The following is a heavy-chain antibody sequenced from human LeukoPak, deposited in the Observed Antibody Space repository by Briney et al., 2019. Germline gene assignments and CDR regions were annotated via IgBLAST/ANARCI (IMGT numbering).Heavy chain of an antibody. V-gene: IGHV3-23*01. CDR3: ARDNYDSSTPYYFDC. J-gene: IGHJ4*02. Sequence: GGSLRLSCAASGFTFTNYAMSWVRQTPGKGLEWVSATVGSGPDTYHADSVKGRFTVSRDNSRNTLYLQMNSLRAEDTAVYYCARDNYDSSTPYYFDCWGQGTLVTVSS. D-gene: IGHD3-22*01. CDR2: TVGSGPDT. CDR1: GFTFTNYA.